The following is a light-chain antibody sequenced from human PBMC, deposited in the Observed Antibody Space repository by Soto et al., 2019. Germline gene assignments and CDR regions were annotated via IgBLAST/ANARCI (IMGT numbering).Light chain of an antibody. Sequence: DRVTITCRASQTISSWLAWYQQKPGKAPKLLIYATSTLQSGVPSRFSGRDSGADFTLTINNLQPEDFATYYCQQPPYTFGPGTKVDIK. J-gene: IGKJ3*01. CDR3: QQPPYT. CDR2: ATS. V-gene: IGKV1-5*01. CDR1: QTISSW.